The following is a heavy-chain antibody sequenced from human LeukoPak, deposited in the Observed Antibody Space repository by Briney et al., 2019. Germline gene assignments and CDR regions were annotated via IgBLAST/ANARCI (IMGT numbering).Heavy chain of an antibody. D-gene: IGHD4-11*01. V-gene: IGHV3-30-3*01. CDR3: ARDASRDYSTDMDV. CDR1: GFTFSSYA. J-gene: IGHJ6*03. Sequence: GGSLRLSCAASGFTFSSYAMHWVRQAPGKGLEWVAVISYDGSNKYYADSVKGRFTISRDNSKNTLYLQMNSLRAEDTAVYYCARDASRDYSTDMDVWGKGTTVTVSS. CDR2: ISYDGSNK.